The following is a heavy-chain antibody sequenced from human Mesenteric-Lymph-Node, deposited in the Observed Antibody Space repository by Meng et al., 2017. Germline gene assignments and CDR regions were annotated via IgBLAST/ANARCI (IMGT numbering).Heavy chain of an antibody. CDR1: GFTFSSYA. CDR2: ISYVGSNK. D-gene: IGHD4-17*01. CDR3: ARGDYGDYGQYYFDY. V-gene: IGHV3-30*04. Sequence: GGSLRLSCAASGFTFSSYAMHWVRQAPGKGLEWVAVISYVGSNKYYADSVKGRFTISRDNSKNTLYLQMNSLRAEDTAVYYCARGDYGDYGQYYFDYWGQGTLVTVSS. J-gene: IGHJ4*02.